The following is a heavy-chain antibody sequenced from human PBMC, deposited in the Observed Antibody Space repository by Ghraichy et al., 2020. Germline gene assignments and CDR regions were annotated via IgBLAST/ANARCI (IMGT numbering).Heavy chain of an antibody. J-gene: IGHJ5*02. V-gene: IGHV4-30-2*01. CDR1: GGSISSGGYS. CDR3: ARVPTGVSGLWFDP. D-gene: IGHD4-23*01. Sequence: SETLSLTCAVSGGSISSGGYSWSWIRQPPGKGLEWIGYIYHSGSTYYNPSLKSRVTISVDRSKNQFSLKLSSVTAADTAVYYCARVPTGVSGLWFDPWGQGTLVTVSS. CDR2: IYHSGST.